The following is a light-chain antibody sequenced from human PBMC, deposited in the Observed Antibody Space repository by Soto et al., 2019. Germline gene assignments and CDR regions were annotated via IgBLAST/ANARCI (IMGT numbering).Light chain of an antibody. V-gene: IGKV3-11*01. CDR2: DAS. J-gene: IGKJ4*02. CDR1: QGVSSY. CDR3: QQYSSYPRT. Sequence: DILLTQSPSTLSLSPGDRATLSCRASQGVSSYLAWYQQKPGQAPKSLIYDASKMETGVPARFSGSGSGTDFTLTISSLQPEDFAIYYCQQYSSYPRTFGEGTKVEIK.